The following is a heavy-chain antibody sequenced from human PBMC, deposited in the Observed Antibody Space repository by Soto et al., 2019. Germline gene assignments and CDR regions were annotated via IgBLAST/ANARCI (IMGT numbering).Heavy chain of an antibody. Sequence: QVQLQESGPGLVKPSETLSLTCTVSGGSISSYYWSWIRQPPGKGLEWIGYIYYSGSTNYNPSLKSRVTISVDTSKNQFALKLSSVSAADTAVYYCARRYGYAVDIWGQGTMVTVSS. CDR3: ARRYGYAVDI. V-gene: IGHV4-59*01. J-gene: IGHJ3*02. CDR1: GGSISSYY. CDR2: IYYSGST. D-gene: IGHD4-17*01.